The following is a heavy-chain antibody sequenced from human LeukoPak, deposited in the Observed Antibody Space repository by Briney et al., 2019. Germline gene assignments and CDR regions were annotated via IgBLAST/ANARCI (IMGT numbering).Heavy chain of an antibody. CDR2: IYYSGST. V-gene: IGHV4-39*01. CDR1: GGSISSSSYY. J-gene: IGHJ4*02. D-gene: IGHD4-23*01. Sequence: PSETLSLTCTVSGGSISSSSYYWGWIRQPPGEGLEWIGSIYYSGSTYYNPSLKSRVTISVDTSKNQFSLKLSSVTAADTAVYYCARHDAFPTTTVVTGGFDYWGQGTLVTVSS. CDR3: ARHDAFPTTTVVTGGFDY.